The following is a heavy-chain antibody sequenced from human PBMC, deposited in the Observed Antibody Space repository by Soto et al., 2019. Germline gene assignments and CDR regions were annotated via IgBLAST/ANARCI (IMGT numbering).Heavy chain of an antibody. CDR2: IDPSDSYT. Sequence: GESLKISCKGSVYSFTSYWISWVRQMPGKGLEWMGRIDPSDSYTNYSPSFQGQVTISADKSISTAYLQWSSLKASDTAMYYCARLVTAAGAFDYWGQGTLVTVSS. D-gene: IGHD6-13*01. J-gene: IGHJ4*02. CDR1: VYSFTSYW. V-gene: IGHV5-10-1*04. CDR3: ARLVTAAGAFDY.